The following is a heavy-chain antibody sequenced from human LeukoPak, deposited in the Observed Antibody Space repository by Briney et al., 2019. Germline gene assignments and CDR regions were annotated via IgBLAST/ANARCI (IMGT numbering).Heavy chain of an antibody. V-gene: IGHV4-30-4*08. Sequence: PSETLSFTCTVSGGSISSGDYYWSWIRQPPGKVLEWIAYIYYSGSTYYNPSLKSRVTTSVDTSKNQFSLKLSSVTAADTAVYYCARGFVAAAGRFFDYWGQGTLVTVSS. CDR1: GGSISSGDYY. CDR3: ARGFVAAAGRFFDY. D-gene: IGHD6-13*01. CDR2: IYYSGST. J-gene: IGHJ4*02.